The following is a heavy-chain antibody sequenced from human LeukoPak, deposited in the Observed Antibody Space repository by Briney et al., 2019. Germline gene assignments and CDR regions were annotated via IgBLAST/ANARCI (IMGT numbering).Heavy chain of an antibody. V-gene: IGHV1-46*01. J-gene: IGHJ4*02. CDR2: INPSGGST. CDR1: GYTFTSYY. Sequence: GASVKVSCKASGYTFTSYYMHWVRQAPGQGLEWMGIINPSGGSTSYAQKFQGRVTMTRDMSTSTVYMELSSLRSEDTAVYYCARDQDIVVVPAATGFDYWGQGTLVTVSS. D-gene: IGHD2-2*01. CDR3: ARDQDIVVVPAATGFDY.